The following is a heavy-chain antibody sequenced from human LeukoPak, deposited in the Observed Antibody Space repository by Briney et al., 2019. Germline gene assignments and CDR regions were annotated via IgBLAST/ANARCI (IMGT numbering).Heavy chain of an antibody. CDR1: GGSISSSNW. CDR2: IYYSGST. CDR3: ARIVGATIPYHYYYMDV. Sequence: SETLSLTCAVSGGSISSSNWWSWVRQPPGKGLEWIGSIYYSGSTYYNPSLKSRVTISVDTSKNQFSLKLSSVTAADTAVYYCARIVGATIPYHYYYMDVWGKGTTVTISS. J-gene: IGHJ6*03. D-gene: IGHD1-26*01. V-gene: IGHV4-39*01.